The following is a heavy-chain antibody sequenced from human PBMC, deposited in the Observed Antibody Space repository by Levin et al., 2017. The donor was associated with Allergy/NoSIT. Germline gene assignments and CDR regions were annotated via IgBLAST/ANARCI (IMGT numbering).Heavy chain of an antibody. CDR1: GYTLTELS. Sequence: ASVKVSCKVSGYTLTELSMHWVRQAPGKGLEWMGGFDPEDGETIYAQKFQGRVTMTEDTSTDTAYMELSSLRSEDTAVYYCATVIFSGGFFDYWGQGTLVTVSS. CDR3: ATVIFSGGFFDY. V-gene: IGHV1-24*01. J-gene: IGHJ4*02. D-gene: IGHD3-10*01. CDR2: FDPEDGET.